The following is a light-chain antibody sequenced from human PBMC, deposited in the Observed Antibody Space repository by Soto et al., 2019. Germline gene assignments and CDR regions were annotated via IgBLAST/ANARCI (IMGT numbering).Light chain of an antibody. Sequence: DIQMTQSPSSLSASVGDRVTITCRASQSIHIHLNWYQQKPGKAPKFLIYAASSLQSGVPSRFSGSGSGTDFTLTISNLQPEDFGTYYCKQSDRVPLTFGGGTKVEIK. J-gene: IGKJ4*01. CDR3: KQSDRVPLT. V-gene: IGKV1-39*01. CDR1: QSIHIH. CDR2: AAS.